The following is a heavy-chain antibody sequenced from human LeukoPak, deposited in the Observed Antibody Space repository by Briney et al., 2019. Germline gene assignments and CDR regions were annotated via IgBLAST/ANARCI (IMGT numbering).Heavy chain of an antibody. CDR3: AKGYRTYYMDV. Sequence: GGSLRLSCAASGFTFDDYAMHWVRHAPGKGLEWVSLISWDGGSTHYADSVKGRFTISRDNSKNSLYLQMNSLRAEDTALYYCAKGYRTYYMDVWGKGTTVTVSS. CDR1: GFTFDDYA. J-gene: IGHJ6*03. D-gene: IGHD1-14*01. V-gene: IGHV3-43D*03. CDR2: ISWDGGST.